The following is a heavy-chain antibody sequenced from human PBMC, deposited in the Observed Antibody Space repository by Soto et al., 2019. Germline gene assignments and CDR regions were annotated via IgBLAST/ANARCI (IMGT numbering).Heavy chain of an antibody. CDR2: INNDGSGT. CDR1: GFIFSTFC. Sequence: EVQLVESGGGLVQPGGSLRLSCAASGFIFSTFCIHWVRQAPVKGLVWVSRINNDGSGTIYADAVRGRFTISRDNAKNTLYLRMIGLTADDTAVYYCARVGYNHVFDIWGQGTMVTVGS. J-gene: IGHJ3*02. D-gene: IGHD6-25*01. CDR3: ARVGYNHVFDI. V-gene: IGHV3-74*01.